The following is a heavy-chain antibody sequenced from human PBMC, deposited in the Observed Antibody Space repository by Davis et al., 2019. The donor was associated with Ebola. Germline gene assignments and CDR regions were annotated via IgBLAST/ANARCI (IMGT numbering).Heavy chain of an antibody. D-gene: IGHD2-21*01. V-gene: IGHV3-30*04. J-gene: IGHJ6*03. CDR3: AKDGIVVVIRHTPRADYYYMDV. CDR1: GFTFSSYA. Sequence: PGGSLRLSCAASGFTFSSYAMHWVRQAPGKGLEWVAVISYDGSNKYYADSVKGRFTISRDNSKNTLYLQMNSLRAEDTAVYYCAKDGIVVVIRHTPRADYYYMDVWGKGTTVTVSS. CDR2: ISYDGSNK.